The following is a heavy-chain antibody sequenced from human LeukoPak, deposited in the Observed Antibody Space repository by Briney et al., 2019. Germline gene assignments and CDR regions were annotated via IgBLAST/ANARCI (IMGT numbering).Heavy chain of an antibody. V-gene: IGHV3-23*01. Sequence: PGGSLRLSCAASGFTFTSYDMRWVRQAPGKGLEWVSGISGSGGSTYYADPVKGRFTISRDNSKNTLYLQMNSLRDEDTAVYYCAKDLYPLSSGYLFDYWGQGTLVTVSS. CDR1: GFTFTSYD. J-gene: IGHJ4*02. D-gene: IGHD3-22*01. CDR2: ISGSGGST. CDR3: AKDLYPLSSGYLFDY.